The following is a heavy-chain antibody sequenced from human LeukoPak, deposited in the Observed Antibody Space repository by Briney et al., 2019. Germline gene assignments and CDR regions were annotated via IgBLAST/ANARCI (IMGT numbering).Heavy chain of an antibody. J-gene: IGHJ3*02. CDR1: DGSISSYY. Sequence: PSETLSLTCTVSDGSISSYYWSWIRQPPGKGLEWIGYIYYSGSTNYNPSLRSRVTISVDTSKNQFSLKLNSVTAADTAVYYCARHSSDSSIWFDAFDIWGQGTMVTVSS. CDR2: IYYSGST. V-gene: IGHV4-59*08. D-gene: IGHD6-19*01. CDR3: ARHSSDSSIWFDAFDI.